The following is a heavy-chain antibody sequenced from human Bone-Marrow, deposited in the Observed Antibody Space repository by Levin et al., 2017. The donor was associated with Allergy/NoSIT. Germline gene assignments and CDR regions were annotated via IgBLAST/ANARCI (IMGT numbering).Heavy chain of an antibody. CDR3: ARDQGGFPTRHIDY. V-gene: IGHV1-2*06. CDR1: GYTFTGYY. CDR2: INPNSGGT. Sequence: ASVKVSCKASGYTFTGYYMHWVRQAPGQGLEWMGRINPNSGGTNYAQKFQGRVTMTRDTSISTAYMELSRLRSDDTAVYYCARDQGGFPTRHIDYWGQGTLVTVSS. J-gene: IGHJ4*02. D-gene: IGHD3-16*01.